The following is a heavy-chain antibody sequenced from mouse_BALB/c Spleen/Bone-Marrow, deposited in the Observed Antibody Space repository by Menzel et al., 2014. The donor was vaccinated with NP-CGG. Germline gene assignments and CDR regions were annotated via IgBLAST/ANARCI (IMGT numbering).Heavy chain of an antibody. CDR2: IYYSGTI. D-gene: IGHD2-1*01. CDR1: GISITTGNYR. J-gene: IGHJ2*01. V-gene: IGHV3-5*02. CDR3: ARYGNYFDY. Sequence: EVQLQQSGPGLVKPSQTVSLPCTVTGISITTGNYRRSWIRQFPGNKLEWIGYIYYSGTITYNPSLTSRTTITRDTSKNQFFLEMNSLTAEDTATYYCARYGNYFDYWGQGTTLTVSS.